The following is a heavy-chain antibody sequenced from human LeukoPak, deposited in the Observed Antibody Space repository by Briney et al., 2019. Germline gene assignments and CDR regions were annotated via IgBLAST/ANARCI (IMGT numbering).Heavy chain of an antibody. CDR2: ISNDGSSK. J-gene: IGHJ4*02. Sequence: PGGSLRLSCAASGFNFSTSAIHWVRQAPGKGLEWVAVISNDGSSKYYADSAKGRFTFSRDDSKNTLYLQMNSLRAEDTAVYYCASDLSAGFWGQGTLVTVSS. CDR3: ASDLSAGF. CDR1: GFNFSTSA. V-gene: IGHV3-30*01.